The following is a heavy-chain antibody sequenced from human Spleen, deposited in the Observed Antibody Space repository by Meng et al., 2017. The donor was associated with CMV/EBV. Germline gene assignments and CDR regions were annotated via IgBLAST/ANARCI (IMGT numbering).Heavy chain of an antibody. CDR1: GGSISSYF. V-gene: IGHV4-59*12. CDR2: VYSSGST. Sequence: SETLSLTCVVSGGSISSYFWSWIRQAPGKGLEWIGYVYSSGSTNYNPSLKSRVTISVDTSKNQFSLNLSSVTAADTAVYYCARWSARSGELLYYYGMDVWGQGTTVTVSS. J-gene: IGHJ6*02. D-gene: IGHD3-10*01. CDR3: ARWSARSGELLYYYGMDV.